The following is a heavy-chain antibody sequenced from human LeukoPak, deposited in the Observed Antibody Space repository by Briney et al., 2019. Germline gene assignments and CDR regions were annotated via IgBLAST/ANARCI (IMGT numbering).Heavy chain of an antibody. CDR2: IQYDGGVK. V-gene: IGHV3-30*02. Sequence: GGSLRLSCAGSGFIFRNYGMHWVRQAPGQGLEWVAVIQYDGGVKHYADSVKGRFTISRDNSKNTLYLQMNSLRAEDTAVYFCAKGARQLDNYGSGSYSPLGQETLVTVSS. J-gene: IGHJ5*02. CDR1: GFIFRNYG. D-gene: IGHD3-10*01. CDR3: AKGARQLDNYGSGSYSP.